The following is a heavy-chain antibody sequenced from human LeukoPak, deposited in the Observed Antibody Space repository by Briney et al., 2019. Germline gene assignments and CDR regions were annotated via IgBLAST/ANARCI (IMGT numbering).Heavy chain of an antibody. D-gene: IGHD3-22*01. Sequence: PGGSLRLSCAASGFTFSSYSMNWVRQAPGRGLEWVSSISSSSSYIYYADSVKGRFTISRDNAKNSLYLQMNSLRAEDTAVYYCAREVYDSSGQDAFDIWGQGTMVTVSS. CDR3: AREVYDSSGQDAFDI. CDR1: GFTFSSYS. J-gene: IGHJ3*02. V-gene: IGHV3-21*01. CDR2: ISSSSSYI.